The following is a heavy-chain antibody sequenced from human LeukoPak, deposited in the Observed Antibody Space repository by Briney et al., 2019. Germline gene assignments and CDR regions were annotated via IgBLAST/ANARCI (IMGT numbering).Heavy chain of an antibody. Sequence: PSETLSLTCTVSGYSISSGYYWGWIRQPPGKGLEWIGSIYHSVSTYYNPSLKSRVTISVDTSKTQFSLKLSSMTAADTAVYYCARLVVSSWYHEVLLGRDYWGQGTLVTVSS. J-gene: IGHJ4*02. CDR1: GYSISSGYY. D-gene: IGHD6-13*01. CDR3: ARLVVSSWYHEVLLGRDY. V-gene: IGHV4-38-2*02. CDR2: IYHSVST.